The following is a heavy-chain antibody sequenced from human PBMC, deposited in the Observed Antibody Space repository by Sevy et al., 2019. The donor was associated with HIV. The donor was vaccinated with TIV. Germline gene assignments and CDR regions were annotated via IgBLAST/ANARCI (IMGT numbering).Heavy chain of an antibody. Sequence: ASVKVSCKASGYTFTSYGISWVRQAPGQGLEWMGWISAYNGNTNYAQKLQGRVTMTTDTSTSTAYMELRSLRSDDTAVDYCARGNWNYVGTFYGMDVWGQGTTVTVSS. CDR3: ARGNWNYVGTFYGMDV. J-gene: IGHJ6*02. CDR2: ISAYNGNT. CDR1: GYTFTSYG. V-gene: IGHV1-18*04. D-gene: IGHD1-7*01.